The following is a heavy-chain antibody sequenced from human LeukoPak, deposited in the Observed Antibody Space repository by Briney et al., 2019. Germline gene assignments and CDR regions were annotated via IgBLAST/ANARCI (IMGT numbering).Heavy chain of an antibody. V-gene: IGHV3-74*01. J-gene: IGHJ4*02. D-gene: IGHD3-9*01. CDR1: GFTFTTFW. CDR2: INHDGSST. CDR3: AKGLILRYFDWLSHY. Sequence: GGSLRLSCATSGFTFTTFWMHWVRQAPGKGLVWVSRINHDGSSTNYADSVKGRFTISRDNAKNTVYLQMNSLRAEDTAVYYCAKGLILRYFDWLSHYWGQGTLVTVSS.